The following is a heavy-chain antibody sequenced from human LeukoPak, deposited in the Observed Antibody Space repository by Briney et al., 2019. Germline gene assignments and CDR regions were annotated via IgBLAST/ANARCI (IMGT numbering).Heavy chain of an antibody. CDR2: ISAYNGDT. Sequence: GESLKISCKGSGYSFTSYWISWVRQAPGQGIEWMGWISAYNGDTKFARKFQGRVTLTTDASTTIGYMELRSLTSDDTAIYYCARGQLVPPNWFDPWGQGTLVTVSS. V-gene: IGHV1-18*04. CDR1: GYSFTSYW. D-gene: IGHD6-6*01. CDR3: ARGQLVPPNWFDP. J-gene: IGHJ5*02.